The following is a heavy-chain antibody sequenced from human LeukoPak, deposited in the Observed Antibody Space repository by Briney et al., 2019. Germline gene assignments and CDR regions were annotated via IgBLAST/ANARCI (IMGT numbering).Heavy chain of an antibody. CDR3: ARRGYSYGQYYFDY. Sequence: GASVKVSCKASGYTFTICGISWVRQAPGQGLEWMGWISAYNGNTNYAQKLQGRVTMTTDTSTSTAYMELRSLRSDDTAVYYCARRGYSYGQYYFDYWGQGTLVTVSS. V-gene: IGHV1-18*01. CDR1: GYTFTICG. CDR2: ISAYNGNT. D-gene: IGHD5-18*01. J-gene: IGHJ4*02.